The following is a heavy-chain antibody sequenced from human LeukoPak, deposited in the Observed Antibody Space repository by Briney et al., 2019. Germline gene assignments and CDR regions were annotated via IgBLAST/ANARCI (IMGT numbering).Heavy chain of an antibody. V-gene: IGHV3-21*01. CDR3: ARVPSPLGPLDY. CDR1: GFTFSSYS. Sequence: GGSLRLSCAASGFTFSSYSINWVRQAPGKGLEWVSCISTSSDYIYYAASVRGRFTISRDNAKNSLYLQMNSVRDEDTAVYYCARVPSPLGPLDYWGQGTLVTVSS. CDR2: ISTSSDYI. D-gene: IGHD3-16*01. J-gene: IGHJ4*02.